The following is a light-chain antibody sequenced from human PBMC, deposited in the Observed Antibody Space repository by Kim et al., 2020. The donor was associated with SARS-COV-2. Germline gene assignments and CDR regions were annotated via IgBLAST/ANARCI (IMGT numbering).Light chain of an antibody. CDR2: DAS. J-gene: IGKJ3*01. CDR3: QHYSKWPFT. V-gene: IGKV3-15*01. Sequence: VAPGESATRTRRASQSLNNKVAWYQQNPGQAPRLLIQDASTRATGIPARFSGSGSGTDFTLTISSLQSEDFAVYYCQHYSKWPFTFGPGTKVDIK. CDR1: QSLNNK.